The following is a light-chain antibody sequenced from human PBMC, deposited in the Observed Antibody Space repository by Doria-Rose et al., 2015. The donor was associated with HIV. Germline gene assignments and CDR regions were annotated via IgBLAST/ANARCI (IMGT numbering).Light chain of an antibody. CDR2: DAS. CDR1: QSVSRSY. CDR3: QQYGSSPTT. J-gene: IGKJ5*01. Sequence: LSLSPGERATLSCRASQSVSRSYLAWYQQKPGLAPRLLIYDASSRATGIPDRFSGSGSGTDFTLIISRLEPEDFGVYYCQQYGSSPTTFGQGTRLEIK. V-gene: IGKV3-20*01.